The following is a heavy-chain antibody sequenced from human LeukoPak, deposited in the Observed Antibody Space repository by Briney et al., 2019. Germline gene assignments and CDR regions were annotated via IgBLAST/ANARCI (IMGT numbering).Heavy chain of an antibody. CDR1: GFTFRDYA. J-gene: IGHJ4*02. Sequence: GGSLRLSCTVPGFTFRDYATTWVPQAPGKGLEWVGFIRTKAYGASTEFAASVKGRFSISRDDSKSIAHLQMNSLKAEDTGVYYCTRFTGSVTVITGFDYWGQGTLVTVSS. V-gene: IGHV3-49*04. D-gene: IGHD3-16*01. CDR3: TRFTGSVTVITGFDY. CDR2: IRTKAYGAST.